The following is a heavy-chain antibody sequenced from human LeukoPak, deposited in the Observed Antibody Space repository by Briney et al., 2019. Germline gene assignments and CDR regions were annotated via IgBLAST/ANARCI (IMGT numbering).Heavy chain of an antibody. Sequence: PGGSLRLSCAASGFXFSSYGMHWVRQAPGKGLEWVAIISYDGSNKYYADSVKGRFTISRDNSKNTLYLQMNSLRAEDTAVYYCAKDSLAAATPFDYWGQGTLVTVSS. J-gene: IGHJ4*02. CDR2: ISYDGSNK. V-gene: IGHV3-30*18. D-gene: IGHD6-13*01. CDR3: AKDSLAAATPFDY. CDR1: GFXFSSYG.